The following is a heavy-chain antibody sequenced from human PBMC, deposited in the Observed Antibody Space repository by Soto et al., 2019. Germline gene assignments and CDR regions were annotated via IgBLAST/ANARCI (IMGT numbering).Heavy chain of an antibody. CDR2: IYYTGTT. J-gene: IGHJ5*02. CDR3: ASALYCSGGSCSFDP. D-gene: IGHD2-15*01. CDR1: GYSISSSNW. V-gene: IGHV4-28*01. Sequence: SETLSLTCAVSGYSISSSNWWDWIRQPPGKGLEWIGYIYYTGTTYYSPSLKSRVTTSIDTSKNQFSLKLTSVTAADTAVYYCASALYCSGGSCSFDPWGQGTLVTVSS.